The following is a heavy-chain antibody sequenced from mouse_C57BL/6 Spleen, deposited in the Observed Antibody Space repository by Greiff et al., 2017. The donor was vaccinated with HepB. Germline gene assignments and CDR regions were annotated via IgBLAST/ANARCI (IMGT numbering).Heavy chain of an antibody. CDR2: INPGSGGT. Sequence: QVQLQQSGAELVRPGTSVKVSCKASGYAFTNYLIEWVKQRPGQGLEWIGVINPGSGGTNYNEKFKGKATLTADKSSSTAYMQLSSLTTEDSAIYYCARMGYDYDGGVDYWGQGTTLTVSS. CDR1: GYAFTNYL. CDR3: ARMGYDYDGGVDY. V-gene: IGHV1-54*01. J-gene: IGHJ2*01. D-gene: IGHD2-4*01.